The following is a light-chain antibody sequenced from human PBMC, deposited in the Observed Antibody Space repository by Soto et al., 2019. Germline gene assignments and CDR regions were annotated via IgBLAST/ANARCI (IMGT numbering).Light chain of an antibody. J-gene: IGLJ2*01. V-gene: IGLV2-8*01. CDR2: DVN. Sequence: QSVLTQPPSASGSPGQSVTISCTGTSSDVGGYNYVSWYQQHPGKAPKLMIYDVNKRPSGVPDRFSGSKSGNTASLTVSGLQADDEGNYYCSSYGGSNIVVFGGGTKLSVL. CDR1: SSDVGGYNY. CDR3: SSYGGSNIVV.